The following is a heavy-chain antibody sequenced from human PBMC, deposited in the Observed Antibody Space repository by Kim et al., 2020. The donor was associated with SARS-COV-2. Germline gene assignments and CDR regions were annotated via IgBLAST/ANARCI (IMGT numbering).Heavy chain of an antibody. V-gene: IGHV3-30*04. D-gene: IGHD5-18*01. CDR1: GFTFSNFA. CDR2: ISYEGSLK. CDR3: ARDKGILAFGRSVPGM. J-gene: IGHJ6*01. Sequence: GGSLRLSCAASGFTFSNFALHWVRQAPGKALEWVSAISYEGSLKYYTDSVRGRFTISRDSSKNTLYLQMNSLRVEDTATYYCARDKGILAFGRSVPGM.